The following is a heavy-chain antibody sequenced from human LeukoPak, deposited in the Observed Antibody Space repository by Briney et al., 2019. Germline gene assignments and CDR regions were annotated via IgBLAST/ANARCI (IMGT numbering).Heavy chain of an antibody. CDR3: VRDRNYYDSGGRKNWFDP. D-gene: IGHD3-22*01. J-gene: IGHJ5*02. Sequence: GASVKVSCKASGYTFTNYGISWVRQAPGQGLEWMGWISTYNGNTNYAQKLQGRVTMTTDTSTSTAYMELGSLRSDDTAVYYCVRDRNYYDSGGRKNWFDPWGQGTLVTVSS. CDR2: ISTYNGNT. CDR1: GYTFTNYG. V-gene: IGHV1-18*01.